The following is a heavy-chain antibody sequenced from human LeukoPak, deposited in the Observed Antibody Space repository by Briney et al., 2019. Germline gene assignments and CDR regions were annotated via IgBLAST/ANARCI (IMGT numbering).Heavy chain of an antibody. Sequence: NPSETLSLTCTVSGGSISSGDYYWSWIRQPPGKGLEWIGYIYYSGSTYYNPSLKSRVTISVDTSRNQFSLKLSSVTAADTAVYYCARDLYDSSGYFDYWDQGTLVTVSS. CDR2: IYYSGST. CDR1: GGSISSGDYY. CDR3: ARDLYDSSGYFDY. D-gene: IGHD3-22*01. J-gene: IGHJ4*02. V-gene: IGHV4-30-4*01.